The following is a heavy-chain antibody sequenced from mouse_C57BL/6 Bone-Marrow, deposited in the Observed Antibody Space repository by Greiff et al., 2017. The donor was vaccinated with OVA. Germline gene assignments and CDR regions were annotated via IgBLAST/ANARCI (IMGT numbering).Heavy chain of an antibody. CDR2: ISNGGGST. V-gene: IGHV5-12*01. CDR1: GFTFSDYY. Sequence: DVMLVESGGGLVQPGGSLKLSCAASGFTFSDYYMYWVRQTPEKRLEWVAYISNGGGSTYYPDTVKGRFTISRDNAKNTLYLQMSRLKSEDTAMYYCARRGITTVVADAMDYWGQGTSVTVSS. D-gene: IGHD1-1*01. CDR3: ARRGITTVVADAMDY. J-gene: IGHJ4*01.